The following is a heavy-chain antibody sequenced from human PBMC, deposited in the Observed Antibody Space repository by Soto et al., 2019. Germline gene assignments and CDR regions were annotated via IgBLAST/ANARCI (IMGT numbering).Heavy chain of an antibody. CDR3: ARQRTSVVTQAYFDV. V-gene: IGHV4-38-2*01. CDR2: IYYSGST. J-gene: IGHJ4*02. Sequence: SETLSLTCHVSGYSINSDYYWGCIRQPPGKGLEWIGSIYYSGSTYNNPSLRSRVSMSIDTSKDQFSLKLKSVTAADTALYFCARQRTSVVTQAYFDVWGPGSLVTVSS. D-gene: IGHD2-21*02. CDR1: GYSINSDYY.